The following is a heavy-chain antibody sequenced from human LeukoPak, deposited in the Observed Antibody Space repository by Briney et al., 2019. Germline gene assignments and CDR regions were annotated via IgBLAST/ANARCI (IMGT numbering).Heavy chain of an antibody. D-gene: IGHD3-3*01. CDR2: IWYDGSKK. CDR1: GFTVTSYG. V-gene: IGHV3-33*01. CDR3: ARGGYDLWSGYRIDF. Sequence: PGGSLRLSCAASGFTVTSYGMHWVRQAPGKGLEWVAVIWYDGSKKYYADSVKGRFTISRDNSKNTLYLQMISLRAEDTAVYYCARGGYDLWSGYRIDFWGQGTLVTVSS. J-gene: IGHJ4*02.